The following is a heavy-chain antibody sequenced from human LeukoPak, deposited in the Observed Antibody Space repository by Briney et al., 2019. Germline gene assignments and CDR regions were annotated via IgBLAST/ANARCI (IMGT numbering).Heavy chain of an antibody. V-gene: IGHV1-2*02. CDR1: GYTFTSYY. Sequence: GASVKVSCKASGYTFTSYYIHWVRQAPGQGLEWMGLINPNSGGTKYAQTFQGRVTMTRDTSISTAYMELSSLRSEDTALYYCARHGDSYGYYSYRIDDWGQGTMVTVSS. CDR3: ARHGDSYGYYSYRIDD. CDR2: INPNSGGT. J-gene: IGHJ6*02. D-gene: IGHD5-18*01.